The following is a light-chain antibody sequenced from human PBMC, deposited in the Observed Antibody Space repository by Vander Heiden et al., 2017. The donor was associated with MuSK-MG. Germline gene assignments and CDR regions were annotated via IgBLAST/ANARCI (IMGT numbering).Light chain of an antibody. CDR3: CSYAGDNTYV. CDR1: STYFATYHL. CDR2: EVS. V-gene: IGLV2-23*02. J-gene: IGLJ1*01. Sequence: QSALTQPASVSGSPGQSITISCTGTSTYFATYHLVSWYQQYPGKAPKLLISEVSKRSSGVSPRFSGSKSGSTASLTISGLQADDDAEYYCCSYAGDNTYVFGTGTQVTAL.